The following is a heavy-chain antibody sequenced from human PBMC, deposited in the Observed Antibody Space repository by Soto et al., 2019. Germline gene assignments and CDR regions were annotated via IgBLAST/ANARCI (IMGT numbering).Heavy chain of an antibody. Sequence: SETLSLTCAVYGGSFSGYYWSWIRQPPGKGLEWIGEINHSGSTNYNPSLKSRVTISVDTSKNQFSLKLSSVTAADTAVYYCARLYFDILTGYYLFDQWGRGTLVTVSS. D-gene: IGHD3-9*01. CDR1: GGSFSGYY. CDR2: INHSGST. V-gene: IGHV4-34*01. J-gene: IGHJ4*02. CDR3: ARLYFDILTGYYLFDQ.